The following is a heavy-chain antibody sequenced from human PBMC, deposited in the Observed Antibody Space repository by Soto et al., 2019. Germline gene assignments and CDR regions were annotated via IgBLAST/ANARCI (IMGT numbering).Heavy chain of an antibody. V-gene: IGHV3-23*01. Sequence: EVQLLESGGGLVQPGGSLRLSCAASGFTFSSYAMSWVRQAPGKGLEWVSAISGSGGSTYYADSVKGRFTISRDNSKNTMYLQLNSLSAEDTAVDYCANFGLGAHRPSELDPWGQGNLVTVSS. CDR2: ISGSGGST. CDR1: GFTFSSYA. D-gene: IGHD1-26*01. CDR3: ANFGLGAHRPSELDP. J-gene: IGHJ5*02.